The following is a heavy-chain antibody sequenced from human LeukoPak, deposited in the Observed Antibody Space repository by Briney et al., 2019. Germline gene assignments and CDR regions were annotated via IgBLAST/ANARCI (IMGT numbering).Heavy chain of an antibody. D-gene: IGHD3-22*01. J-gene: IGHJ4*02. Sequence: GGSLRLSCAASGFTFNNYAMSWVRQAPGKGLEWVSTIPSSGGSTYYADSVKGRFTISRDNSKNTLYLQMNSLRAEDTAVYCCAKHMGSSSGYYFPDWDQGTLVTVSS. CDR1: GFTFNNYA. CDR3: AKHMGSSSGYYFPD. CDR2: IPSSGGST. V-gene: IGHV3-23*01.